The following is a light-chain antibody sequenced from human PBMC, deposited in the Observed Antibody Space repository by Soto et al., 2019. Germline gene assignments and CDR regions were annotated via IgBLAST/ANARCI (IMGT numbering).Light chain of an antibody. CDR2: ATS. V-gene: IGKV3-20*01. CDR1: QSFSSTY. J-gene: IGKJ5*01. CDR3: QQYGNAPVT. Sequence: EIVLTQSPGTLSLSPGERATLSCRSSQSFSSTYLAWYQQIPGQAPRLIIYATSSRATGIPDRFSGSGSGTDITLTISRLEPEDFAVYYYQQYGNAPVTFGQGTRLEF.